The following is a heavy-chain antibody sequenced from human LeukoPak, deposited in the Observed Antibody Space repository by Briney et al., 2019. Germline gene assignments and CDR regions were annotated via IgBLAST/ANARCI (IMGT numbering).Heavy chain of an antibody. J-gene: IGHJ4*02. CDR1: GFTFSSYW. CDR3: ARGRPHGNDY. V-gene: IGHV3-74*01. Sequence: GGSLRLSCAASGFTFSSYWMNWVSQAPGKGLVWVSRIASDGSSTTYADSVKGRFSISRDNAKNTLYLQMNSLRVEDTAVYYCARGRPHGNDYWGQGTLVTVSS. CDR2: IASDGSST. D-gene: IGHD4-23*01.